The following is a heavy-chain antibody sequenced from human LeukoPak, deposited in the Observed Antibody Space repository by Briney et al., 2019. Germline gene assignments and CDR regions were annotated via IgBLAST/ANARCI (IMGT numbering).Heavy chain of an antibody. CDR2: ISYDGSHK. Sequence: GGSLRLSCAASGFTYSSYAMHWVRQAPGKGLEWVAVISYDGSHKYYADSVKGRITISRDNSKNTLYLQMNSLRAEDTAVYYCARGYCSGGNCYSGDYWGQGTPVTVSS. V-gene: IGHV3-30-3*01. J-gene: IGHJ4*02. CDR1: GFTYSSYA. CDR3: ARGYCSGGNCYSGDY. D-gene: IGHD2-15*01.